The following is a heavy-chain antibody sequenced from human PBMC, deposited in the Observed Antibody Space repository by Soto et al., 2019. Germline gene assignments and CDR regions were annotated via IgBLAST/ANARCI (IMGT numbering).Heavy chain of an antibody. Sequence: PGGSLRLSCAASGFTFSSYWMSWVRQAPGKGLEWVANIKQDGSEKYYVDSVKGRFTISRDNAKNSLYLQMNSLRAEDTAVYYCSRGRYCGGDCYFFDYWGQGTPVTVSS. V-gene: IGHV3-7*01. D-gene: IGHD2-21*02. CDR2: IKQDGSEK. CDR3: SRGRYCGGDCYFFDY. J-gene: IGHJ4*02. CDR1: GFTFSSYW.